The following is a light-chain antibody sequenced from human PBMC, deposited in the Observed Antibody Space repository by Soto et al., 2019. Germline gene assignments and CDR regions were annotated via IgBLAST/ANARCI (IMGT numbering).Light chain of an antibody. V-gene: IGKV1-9*01. Sequence: DIQLTQSPSFLSASVGDRVTITCRASQGINSYLAWYQQKPGKAPKLLIYAASTLQSGVPSRFSGSGSGTEFTLTISSLQPEDFATYHCLQLKSYPFTFGGGTKVEIK. CDR1: QGINSY. J-gene: IGKJ4*01. CDR2: AAS. CDR3: LQLKSYPFT.